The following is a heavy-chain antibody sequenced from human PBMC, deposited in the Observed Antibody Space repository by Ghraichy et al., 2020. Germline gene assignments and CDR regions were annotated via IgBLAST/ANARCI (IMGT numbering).Heavy chain of an antibody. V-gene: IGHV4-4*07. CDR3: ARRVLSGGDWYFDL. CDR2: IYTSGST. D-gene: IGHD2-8*02. J-gene: IGHJ2*01. Sequence: SETLSLTCTVSGGSISHYYWSWFRQPAGKELEWIGRIYTSGSTNYNPSLKSRVTMSVDTSKNQFSLKLSSVTAADTAVYYCARRVLSGGDWYFDLWGRGTLVTVSS. CDR1: GGSISHYY.